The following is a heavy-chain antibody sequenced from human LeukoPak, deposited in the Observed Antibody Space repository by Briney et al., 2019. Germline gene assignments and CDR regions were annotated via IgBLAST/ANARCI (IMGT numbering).Heavy chain of an antibody. Sequence: SQTLSLTCAISGDSVSSTAWNWIRQSPSRGLEWLGRTYYRSKWYNDYAVSVKSRITINPDTSKNQFSLQLNSVTPEDTAVYYCARGGRGYCTSSSCYFGYWGQGTLVTVSS. CDR3: ARGGRGYCTSSSCYFGY. D-gene: IGHD2-2*01. CDR2: TYYRSKWYN. CDR1: GDSVSSTA. V-gene: IGHV6-1*01. J-gene: IGHJ4*02.